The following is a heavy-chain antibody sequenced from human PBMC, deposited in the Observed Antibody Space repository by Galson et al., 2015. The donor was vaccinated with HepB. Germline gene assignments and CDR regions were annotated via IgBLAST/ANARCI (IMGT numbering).Heavy chain of an antibody. D-gene: IGHD3-22*01. CDR2: IVVGSGNT. CDR1: GFTFTSSA. J-gene: IGHJ4*02. V-gene: IGHV1-58*01. Sequence: SVKVSCKASGFTFTSSAVQWVRQARGQRLEWIGWIVVGSGNTNYAQKFQERVTITRDMSTSTAYMELSSLRSEDTAVYYCAADWNYYDSSGYPDWGQGTLVTVSS. CDR3: AADWNYYDSSGYPD.